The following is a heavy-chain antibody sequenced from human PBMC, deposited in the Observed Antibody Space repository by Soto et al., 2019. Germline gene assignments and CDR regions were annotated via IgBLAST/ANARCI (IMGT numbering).Heavy chain of an antibody. J-gene: IGHJ6*02. CDR3: ARAQRIQLWASGMDV. Sequence: SVKVSCKASGGTLSSYVISWVRQAPGQGPEWMGGIIPVFGTVNYAQKFQGRVTITADESTTTAYMELRSLRSEDAAVYYCARAQRIQLWASGMDVWGQGTTVTVPS. CDR1: GGTLSSYV. CDR2: IIPVFGTV. V-gene: IGHV1-69*13. D-gene: IGHD5-18*01.